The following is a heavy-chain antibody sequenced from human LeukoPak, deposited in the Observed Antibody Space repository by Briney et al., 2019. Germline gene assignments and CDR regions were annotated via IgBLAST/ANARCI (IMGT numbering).Heavy chain of an antibody. D-gene: IGHD2-15*01. J-gene: IGHJ6*03. V-gene: IGHV4-34*01. CDR2: INHSGST. CDR3: ARTTEGYCRGRSCYSYYYYMDV. CDR1: GGSFSGYY. Sequence: PSETLSLTCAVYGGSFSGYYWSWIRQPPGKGLEWLGEINHSGSTNYNPSLKSRVTISVDTSKNQFSLKLSSVTAADTAVYYCARTTEGYCRGRSCYSYYYYMDVWGKGTTVTVSS.